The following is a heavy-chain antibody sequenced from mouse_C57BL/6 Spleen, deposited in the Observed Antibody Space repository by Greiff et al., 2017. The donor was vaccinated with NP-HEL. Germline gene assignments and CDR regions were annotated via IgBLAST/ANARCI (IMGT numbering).Heavy chain of an antibody. J-gene: IGHJ2*01. V-gene: IGHV1-76*01. CDR1: GYTFTDYY. CDR3: ARERGFLYFDY. CDR2: IYPGSGNT. Sequence: QVQLQQSGAELVRPGASVKLSCKASGYTFTDYYINWVKQRPGQGLEWIARIYPGSGNTYYNEKFKGKATLTAEKSSSTAYMQLSSLTSEDSAVYFCARERGFLYFDYWGQGTTLTVSS.